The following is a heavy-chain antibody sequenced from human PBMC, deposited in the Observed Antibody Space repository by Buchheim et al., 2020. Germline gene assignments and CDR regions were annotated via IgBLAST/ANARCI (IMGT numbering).Heavy chain of an antibody. V-gene: IGHV4-59*08. D-gene: IGHD6-13*01. CDR2: AYYTGST. J-gene: IGHJ4*02. Sequence: QVQLQESGPGLVKPSETLSLTCTVSGDSVSTYYWSWIRQSPGKGLEWIGNAYYTGSTNYNPPFKSRVTILVETSRNQVSLKLNSVTAADTAVYYCAKHEWDSNSRFGDWGQG. CDR1: GDSVSTYY. CDR3: AKHEWDSNSRFGD.